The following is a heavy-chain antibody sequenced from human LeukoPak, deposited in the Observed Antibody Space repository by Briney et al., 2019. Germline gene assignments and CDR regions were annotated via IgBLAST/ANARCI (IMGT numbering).Heavy chain of an antibody. CDR1: SGSISSTSYY. J-gene: IGHJ4*02. V-gene: IGHV4-39*07. D-gene: IGHD3-10*01. CDR2: MYYSAST. Sequence: SETLSLTCTVSSGSISSTSYYWGWIRQPPGMGLEWIGSMYYSASTYYNPSLKSRVTISVDTSKSQFSLKLSSVTAADTAVYYCAREMRSPRGGFDYWDQGTLVTVSS. CDR3: AREMRSPRGGFDY.